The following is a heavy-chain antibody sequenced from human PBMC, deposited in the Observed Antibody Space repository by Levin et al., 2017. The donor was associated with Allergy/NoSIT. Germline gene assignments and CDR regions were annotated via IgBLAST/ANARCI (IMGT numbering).Heavy chain of an antibody. CDR3: ARVLTGTTALGGLDV. CDR2: IIPLFGTA. Sequence: NPGESLKISCKASGDIFSSYAISWVRQAPGQQLEWVGGIIPLFGTANYAQKFQGRVTIDADESSTIVYMQLNSLRSEDTAVYYCARVLTGTTALGGLDVWGQGTTVTVSS. J-gene: IGHJ6*02. D-gene: IGHD1-20*01. CDR1: GDIFSSYA. V-gene: IGHV1-69*01.